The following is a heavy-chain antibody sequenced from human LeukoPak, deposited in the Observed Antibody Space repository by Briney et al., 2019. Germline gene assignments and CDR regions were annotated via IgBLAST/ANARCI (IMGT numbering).Heavy chain of an antibody. CDR1: GFTFSSYA. V-gene: IGHV3-30-3*02. J-gene: IGHJ4*02. CDR3: AKDVTPDY. Sequence: PGRSLRLSCAASGFTFSSYAMHWVRQAPGKGLEWVAVISYDGSNKYYADSVKGRFTISRDNSKNTLYLKMNSLRAEDTAVYYCAKDVTPDYWGQGTLVTVSS. CDR2: ISYDGSNK.